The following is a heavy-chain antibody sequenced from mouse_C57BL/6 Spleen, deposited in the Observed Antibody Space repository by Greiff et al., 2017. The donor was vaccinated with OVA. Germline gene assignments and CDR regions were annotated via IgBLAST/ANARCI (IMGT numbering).Heavy chain of an antibody. D-gene: IGHD1-1*01. CDR2: ISDGGSYT. CDR3: ARDYYGSSSEFAY. V-gene: IGHV5-4*01. Sequence: EVKVVESGGGLVKPGGSLKLSCAASGFTFSSYAMSWVRQTPEKRLEWVATISDGGSYTYYPDNVKGRFTISRDNAKNNLYLQMSHLKSEDTAMYYCARDYYGSSSEFAYWGQGTLVTVSA. J-gene: IGHJ3*01. CDR1: GFTFSSYA.